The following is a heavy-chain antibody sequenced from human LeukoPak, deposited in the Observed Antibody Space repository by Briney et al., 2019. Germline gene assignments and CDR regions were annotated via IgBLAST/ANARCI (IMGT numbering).Heavy chain of an antibody. CDR1: GGSFSSGGYY. CDR3: ARWREAAGYYFDY. Sequence: SETLSLTCTVSGGSFSSGGYYWSWIRQPPGKGLEWIGKIYHSGSTYYNPSLKSRVTMSVDRSKRQFSLKLSSVTAADTAVYYCARWREAAGYYFDYWGQGTLVTVSS. D-gene: IGHD6-13*01. CDR2: IYHSGST. V-gene: IGHV4-30-2*01. J-gene: IGHJ4*02.